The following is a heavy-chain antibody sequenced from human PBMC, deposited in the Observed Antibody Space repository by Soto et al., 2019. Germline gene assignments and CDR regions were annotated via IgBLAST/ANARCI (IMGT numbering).Heavy chain of an antibody. CDR1: GGSISSSSYY. D-gene: IGHD3-3*01. J-gene: IGHJ6*03. V-gene: IGHV4-39*01. Sequence: SETLSLTCTVSGGSISSSSYYWGWIRQPPGKGLEWIGSIYYSGSTYYNPSLKSRVTISVDTSKNQFSLKLSSVTAADTAVYYCARILEWLLSSGSEYYYYYYMDVWGKGTTVTVSS. CDR3: ARILEWLLSSGSEYYYYYYMDV. CDR2: IYYSGST.